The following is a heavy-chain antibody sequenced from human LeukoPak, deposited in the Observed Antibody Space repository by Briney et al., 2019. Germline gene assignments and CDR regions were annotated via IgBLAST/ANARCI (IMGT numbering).Heavy chain of an antibody. CDR3: ARLRDSNWEYFDY. CDR2: IYYSGST. J-gene: IGHJ4*02. D-gene: IGHD7-27*01. CDR1: GGSISSSSYY. Sequence: SETLSLTCTVSGGSISSSSYYWGWIRQPPGKGLEWIGSIYYSGSTYYNPSLKSRVTISVDTSKNQFSLKLSSVTAADTAVYYCARLRDSNWEYFDYWGQGTLVTVSS. V-gene: IGHV4-39*07.